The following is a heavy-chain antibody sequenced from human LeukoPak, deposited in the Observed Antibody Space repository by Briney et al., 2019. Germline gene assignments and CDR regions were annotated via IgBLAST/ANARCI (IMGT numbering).Heavy chain of an antibody. CDR2: IKSKTDGGTT. D-gene: IGHD3-22*01. V-gene: IGHV3-15*07. CDR1: GFTFSNAW. Sequence: TGGSLRLSCAASGFTFSNAWMNWVRQAPGKGLVWVGRIKSKTDGGTTDYAAPVKGRFTISRDDSKNTLYLQMNSLKTEDTAVYYCSTTYYYDSSEGYWGQGTLVTVSS. J-gene: IGHJ4*02. CDR3: STTYYYDSSEGY.